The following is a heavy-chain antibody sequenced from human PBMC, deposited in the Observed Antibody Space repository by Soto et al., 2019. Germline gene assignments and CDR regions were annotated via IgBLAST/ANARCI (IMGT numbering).Heavy chain of an antibody. V-gene: IGHV3-30*18. D-gene: IGHD3-10*01. CDR2: ISYDGSNK. J-gene: IGHJ6*02. CDR1: GFIFSRYG. Sequence: QGQLVESGGGVVQPGTSLRLSCEASGFIFSRYGMHWVRQAPGKGLEWVAVISYDGSNKYYAESVKGRFIISRDKSENTLYLQMNSLRAEDTAVYYCAKDLGSGKPYYYYAMDVWGQWTTVTVSS. CDR3: AKDLGSGKPYYYYAMDV.